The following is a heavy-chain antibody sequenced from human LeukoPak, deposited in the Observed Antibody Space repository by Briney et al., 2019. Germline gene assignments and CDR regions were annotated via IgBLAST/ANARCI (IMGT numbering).Heavy chain of an antibody. J-gene: IGHJ5*02. V-gene: IGHV3-23*01. CDR3: SRYPYSDGSHWFDP. Sequence: GGSLRLSCVASRFTFSSHAMSWVRQPPGKGLEWVSTISATGGNSYYADSVKGRFTISRDNSRNTLDLQMDSLSPEDTAVYYCSRYPYSDGSHWFDPWGQGTLVTVSA. CDR1: RFTFSSHA. CDR2: ISATGGNS. D-gene: IGHD3-16*01.